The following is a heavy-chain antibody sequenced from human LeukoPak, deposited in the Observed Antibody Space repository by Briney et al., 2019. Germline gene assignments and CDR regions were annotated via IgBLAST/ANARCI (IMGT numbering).Heavy chain of an antibody. CDR3: ARDGSGXXVGFDP. J-gene: IGHJ5*02. CDR2: ISAYNGNT. CDR1: GYTFTSYG. Sequence: AXGYTFTSYGISWVRQAPGQGLEWMGWISAYNGNTNYAQKLQGRVTMTTDTSTSTAYMELRSLRADDTAVYYCARDGSGXXVGFDPWGXGXLVTVSS. V-gene: IGHV1-18*01. D-gene: IGHD3-10*01.